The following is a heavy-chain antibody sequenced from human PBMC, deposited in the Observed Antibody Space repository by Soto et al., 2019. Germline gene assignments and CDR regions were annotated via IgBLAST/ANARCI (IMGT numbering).Heavy chain of an antibody. V-gene: IGHV1-46*01. J-gene: IGHJ5*02. CDR2: INPSGGST. D-gene: IGHD2-15*01. CDR3: ARDCSGDSCYSLETGLNWFDP. Sequence: GASLKVSCKASGYTFTSYYMHWVRQAPGQGLEWMGIINPSGGSTSYAQKFQGRVTMTRDTSTSTVYMELSSLRSEDTAVYYCARDCSGDSCYSLETGLNWFDPWGRGTLVTVSS. CDR1: GYTFTSYY.